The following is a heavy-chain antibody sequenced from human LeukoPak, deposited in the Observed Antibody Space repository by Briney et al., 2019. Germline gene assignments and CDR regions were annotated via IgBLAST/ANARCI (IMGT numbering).Heavy chain of an antibody. J-gene: IGHJ4*02. CDR3: ARWIWGSYREDY. Sequence: PGGSLRLSCAASGFTFSSYSMNWVRQAPGKGLEWVSSISSSSSYIYYADSVKGRFTISRDNAKNSLYLQMDSLRAEDTAVYYCARWIWGSYREDYWGQGTLVTVSS. CDR2: ISSSSSYI. V-gene: IGHV3-21*01. CDR1: GFTFSSYS. D-gene: IGHD3-16*02.